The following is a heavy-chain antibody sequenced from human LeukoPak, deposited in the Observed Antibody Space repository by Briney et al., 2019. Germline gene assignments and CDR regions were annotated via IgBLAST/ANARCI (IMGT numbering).Heavy chain of an antibody. CDR3: ARDGYSSGEVY. CDR2: ISGSGVST. J-gene: IGHJ4*02. CDR1: GFTFNIYA. V-gene: IGHV3-23*01. Sequence: GGSLRLSCAASGFTFNIYAMNWVRQAPGKGLEWVAAISGSGVSTRDADSVKGRFTISRDNSKNTLYLQMSSLRAEDTAVYYCARDGYSSGEVYWGQGTLVTVSS. D-gene: IGHD6-25*01.